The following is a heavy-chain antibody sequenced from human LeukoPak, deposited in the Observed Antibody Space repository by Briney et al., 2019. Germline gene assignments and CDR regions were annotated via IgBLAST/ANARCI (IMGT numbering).Heavy chain of an antibody. D-gene: IGHD3-3*01. CDR3: AASSNYYDFWSGYYLGWFDP. V-gene: IGHV1-69*13. CDR1: GGTFISYA. CDR2: IIPIFGTA. J-gene: IGHJ5*02. Sequence: GASVKVSCKASGGTFISYAISWVRQAPGQGLEWMGGIIPIFGTANYAQKFQGRVTITADESTSTAYMELSSLGSEDTAVYYCAASSNYYDFWSGYYLGWFDPWGQGTLVTVSS.